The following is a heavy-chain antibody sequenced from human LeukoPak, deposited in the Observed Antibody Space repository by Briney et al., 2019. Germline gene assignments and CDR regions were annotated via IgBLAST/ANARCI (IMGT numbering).Heavy chain of an antibody. CDR2: ISSDSRTI. CDR1: GFTFSSYS. Sequence: GGSLRLSCAASGFTFSSYSMNWVRQAPGKGLEWVSYISSDSRTIYYADSVKGRFTISRDNAKNSLYLQMKSLRDEDTAVYYCARYGSGTSYITNYFDYWGQGTLVAVSS. CDR3: ARYGSGTSYITNYFDY. V-gene: IGHV3-48*02. D-gene: IGHD3-10*01. J-gene: IGHJ4*02.